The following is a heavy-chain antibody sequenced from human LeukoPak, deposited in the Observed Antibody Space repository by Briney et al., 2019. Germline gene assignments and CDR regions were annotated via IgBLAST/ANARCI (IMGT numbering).Heavy chain of an antibody. CDR1: GFTFSIYW. D-gene: IGHD5-18*01. CDR3: ARDAPGDTALDY. Sequence: GSLRLSCAASGFTFSIYWMHWVRQPPGKGLVWVSRINSDGSSTSYADSVKGRFTISRDNAKNTLYLQMNSLRVEDTALYYCARDAPGDTALDYWGQGSLVTVSS. J-gene: IGHJ4*02. V-gene: IGHV3-74*01. CDR2: INSDGSST.